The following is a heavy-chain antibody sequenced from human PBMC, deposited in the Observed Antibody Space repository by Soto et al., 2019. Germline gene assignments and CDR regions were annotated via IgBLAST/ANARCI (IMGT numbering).Heavy chain of an antibody. CDR3: ARVGHYYYGMDV. V-gene: IGHV1-3*01. Sequence: QVQLVQSGAEVKKPGASVKVSCKASGYTFTTYVMHWVRQALGQRLEWMGWINAGNDNTKYSQKFQGRVTITRDTSASTVYMELNSLSSEDTAVYYCARVGHYYYGMDVWGQGTTVTVSS. D-gene: IGHD3-3*01. CDR1: GYTFTTYV. CDR2: INAGNDNT. J-gene: IGHJ6*02.